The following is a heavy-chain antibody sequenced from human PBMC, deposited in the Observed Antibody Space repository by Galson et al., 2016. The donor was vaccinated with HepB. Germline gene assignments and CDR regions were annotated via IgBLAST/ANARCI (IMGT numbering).Heavy chain of an antibody. J-gene: IGHJ6*02. CDR1: GGSFSGFH. V-gene: IGHV4-34*01. Sequence: TLSLTCAVYGGSFSGFHWTWIRQAPGRGLERLGEINHSGNTKYDPSLTSRVTISVDTSNNRFSLSLSSVTAADSGIYYCARGAVGFCSSSTCYNYYYGLDVWGQGTTVSVS. CDR2: INHSGNT. D-gene: IGHD2-2*02. CDR3: ARGAVGFCSSSTCYNYYYGLDV.